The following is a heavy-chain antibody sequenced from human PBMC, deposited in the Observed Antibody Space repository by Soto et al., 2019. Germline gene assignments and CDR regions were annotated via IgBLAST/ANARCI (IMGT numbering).Heavy chain of an antibody. D-gene: IGHD3-22*01. CDR3: ARVRLTIIVVPFGVH. CDR1: GYTFTSYG. CDR2: INTDNGDT. Sequence: QVQLVQSGAEVKKPGASVKVSCKASGYTFTSYGISWVRQAPGQGLEWMGWINTDNGDTNYAQKFQGRVTMTTDRSTITAYMELRSLRPDDTAVYYCARVRLTIIVVPFGVHWGQGTLVTVSS. V-gene: IGHV1-18*04. J-gene: IGHJ4*02.